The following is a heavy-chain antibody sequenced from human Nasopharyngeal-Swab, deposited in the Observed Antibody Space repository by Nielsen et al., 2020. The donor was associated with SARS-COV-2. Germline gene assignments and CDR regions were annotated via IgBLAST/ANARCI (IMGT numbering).Heavy chain of an antibody. J-gene: IGHJ4*02. V-gene: IGHV3-23*01. CDR2: LGTAGDT. CDR3: AKKTVGTYPFDY. D-gene: IGHD3-16*02. Sequence: GKSLKISCIASGFTSSTSSLTWLRQPPGKGLQWVSTLGTAGDTYYADSVKGRFTISRDNSKNTLYLQMNSLRAEDTAVYYCAKKTVGTYPFDYWGQGTLVTLSS. CDR1: GFTSSTSS.